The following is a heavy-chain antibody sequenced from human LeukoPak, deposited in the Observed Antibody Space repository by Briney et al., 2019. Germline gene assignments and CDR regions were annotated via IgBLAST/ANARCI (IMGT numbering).Heavy chain of an antibody. V-gene: IGHV1-18*01. D-gene: IGHD1-26*01. Sequence: GASVKVSCKASGYTFTSYGISWVRQAPGQGLEWMGWISAYNGNTNYAQKLQGRVTMTTDTSTGTVYMELRSLRSDDAAVYYCAREPGGGSSDYGGEGTLVTVSS. CDR2: ISAYNGNT. CDR1: GYTFTSYG. CDR3: AREPGGGSSDY. J-gene: IGHJ4*02.